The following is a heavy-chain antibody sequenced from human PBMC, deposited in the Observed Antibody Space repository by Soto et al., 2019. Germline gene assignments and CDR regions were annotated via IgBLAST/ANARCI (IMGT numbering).Heavy chain of an antibody. V-gene: IGHV4-39*01. J-gene: IGHJ4*02. D-gene: IGHD5-12*01. CDR3: ARSAEWLRSWLHY. Sequence: QLQLQESGPGLVKPSETLSLTCTVSGGSISSSSYYWGWIRQPPGKGLEWIGSIYYSGSTYYNPSLKSRVTISVDTSKNQFSLKLSSVTAADTAVYYCARSAEWLRSWLHYWGQGTLVTVSS. CDR2: IYYSGST. CDR1: GGSISSSSYY.